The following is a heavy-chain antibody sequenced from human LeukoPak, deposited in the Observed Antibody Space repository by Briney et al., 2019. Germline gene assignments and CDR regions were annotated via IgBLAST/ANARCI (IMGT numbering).Heavy chain of an antibody. D-gene: IGHD3-22*01. J-gene: IGHJ3*02. CDR2: INPNSGGT. CDR3: ARDPPLYYDSSGYSDAFDI. V-gene: IGHV1-2*02. Sequence: ASVEVSCKASGYTFTGYYMHWVRQAPGQGLEWMGWINPNSGGTNYAQKFQGRVTMTRDTSISTAYMELSRLRSDDTAVYYCARDPPLYYDSSGYSDAFDIWGQGTMVTVSS. CDR1: GYTFTGYY.